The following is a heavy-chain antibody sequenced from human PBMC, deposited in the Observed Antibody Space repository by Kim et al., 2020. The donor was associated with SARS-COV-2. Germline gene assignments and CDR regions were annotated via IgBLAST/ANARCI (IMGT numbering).Heavy chain of an antibody. CDR3: ARDSGFGELYYYYYGMDV. D-gene: IGHD3-10*01. CDR2: IWYDGSNK. V-gene: IGHV3-33*01. CDR1: GFTFSSYG. Sequence: GGSLRLSCAASGFTFSSYGMHWVRQAPGKGLEWVAVIWYDGSNKYYADSVKGRFTISRDNSKNTLYLQMNSLRAEDTAVYYCARDSGFGELYYYYYGMDVWGQGTTVTVSS. J-gene: IGHJ6*02.